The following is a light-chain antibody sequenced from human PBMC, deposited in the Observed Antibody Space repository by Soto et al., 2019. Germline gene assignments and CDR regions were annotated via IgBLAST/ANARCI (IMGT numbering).Light chain of an antibody. CDR3: QQYGSSPRT. Sequence: EIVLTQSPGTLSLSPGERATLSCRASQSVSSNSLAWYQQRPGQAPRLLIYGDSSRATGIPDRFSGSGSETDFTLTISRLEPEDFAVYYCQQYGSSPRTFGQGTKVEIK. J-gene: IGKJ1*01. V-gene: IGKV3-20*01. CDR2: GDS. CDR1: QSVSSNS.